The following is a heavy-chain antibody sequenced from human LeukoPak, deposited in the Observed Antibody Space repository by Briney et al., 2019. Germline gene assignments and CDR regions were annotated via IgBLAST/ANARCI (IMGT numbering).Heavy chain of an antibody. CDR3: AKGPLIEVAGTTWDY. D-gene: IGHD6-19*01. CDR1: GFTFSSYW. J-gene: IGHJ4*02. CDR2: LSGSGGNT. Sequence: PGGSLRLSCAASGFTFSSYWMHWVRQAPGKGLEWVSALSGSGGNTYYADSVKGRFTISRDNSKNTLYLQMNSLRDEDTAVYYCAKGPLIEVAGTTWDYWGQGTLVTVSS. V-gene: IGHV3-23*01.